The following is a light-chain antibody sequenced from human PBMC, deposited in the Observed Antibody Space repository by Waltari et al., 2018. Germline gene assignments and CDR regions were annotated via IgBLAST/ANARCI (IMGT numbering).Light chain of an antibody. J-gene: IGLJ3*02. CDR3: YSAADNNPVV. Sequence: HELTQPSSVSVSPGQTARITCPGAVLANKYARWFQQKSGQAPRLVIYKDTERPSGVPERFSGSSSGTTVTLTITGAQTEDEADYYCYSAADNNPVVFGGGTKLTVL. V-gene: IGLV3-27*01. CDR2: KDT. CDR1: VLANKY.